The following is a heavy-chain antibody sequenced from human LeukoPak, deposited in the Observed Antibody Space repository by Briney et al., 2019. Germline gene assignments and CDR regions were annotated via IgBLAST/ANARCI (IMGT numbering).Heavy chain of an antibody. CDR1: GFTLSNYD. CDR3: ARADCSSSTCYLRRSWFDP. Sequence: GGSLRLSCAASGFTLSNYDMNWVRQAPGKGLEWVSSISTSSRYIYYKDSVRGRLTISRDDAKNSLYLEMNSQRAEDTAVYYCARADCSSSTCYLRRSWFDPWGQGTLVTVSS. J-gene: IGHJ5*02. CDR2: ISTSSRYI. D-gene: IGHD2-2*01. V-gene: IGHV3-21*01.